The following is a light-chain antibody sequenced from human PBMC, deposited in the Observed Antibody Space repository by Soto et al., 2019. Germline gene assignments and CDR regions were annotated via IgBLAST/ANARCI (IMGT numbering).Light chain of an antibody. CDR3: QQLNSYWYT. V-gene: IGKV1-9*01. CDR2: GAS. J-gene: IGKJ2*01. Sequence: DIQLTQSPSFLSASVGDRVTITCRASQGISSYLAWYQQKPGKAPKLRINGASTLQSGVPSRFSGSGSGTEFTLTINSLQPEDIGTYYCQQLNSYWYTFGQGTKLEI. CDR1: QGISSY.